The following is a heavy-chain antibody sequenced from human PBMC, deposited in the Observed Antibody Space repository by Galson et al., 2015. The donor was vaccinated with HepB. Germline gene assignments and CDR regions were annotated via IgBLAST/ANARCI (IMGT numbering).Heavy chain of an antibody. CDR3: TTGGGTSDY. J-gene: IGHJ4*02. CDR2: IKGSSDGGTT. CDR1: GFNFNNAW. V-gene: IGHV3-15*01. Sequence: SLRLSCAVSGFNFNNAWMSWVRQAPGKGLEGVGRIKGSSDGGTTDYTVPVEGRFTISRDDSKNTVYLQMNSLKTEDTAVYYCTTGGGTSDYWGQGTLVTVSS.